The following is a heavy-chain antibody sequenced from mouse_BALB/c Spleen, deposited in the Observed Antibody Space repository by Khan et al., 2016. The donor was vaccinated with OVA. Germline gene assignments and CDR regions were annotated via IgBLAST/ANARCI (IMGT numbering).Heavy chain of an antibody. V-gene: IGHV1S81*02. Sequence: QVQLQQPGAELVKPGASVKLSCKASGYTFTSYYMYWLKQRPGQGLEWIGEINPSNGGTNFNEKFKSKATLTVEKSSSTAYMQLSSMTSGDSAVYYCTRRGTARSTLWFPYWGQGTLVTVSA. D-gene: IGHD3-2*01. CDR2: INPSNGGT. CDR1: GYTFTSYY. CDR3: TRRGTARSTLWFPY. J-gene: IGHJ3*01.